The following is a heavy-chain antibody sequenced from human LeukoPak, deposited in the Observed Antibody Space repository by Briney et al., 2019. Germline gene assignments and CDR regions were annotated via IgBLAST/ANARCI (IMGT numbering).Heavy chain of an antibody. CDR1: GGTFSSYA. V-gene: IGHV1-69*01. CDR3: ASRWFGEGWFDP. Sequence: SVKVSCKASGGTFSSYAISWVRQAPGQGLEWMGGIIPIFGTANYAQKFQGRVTIAADESTSTAYMELSSLRSEDTAVYYCASRWFGEGWFDPWGQGTLVTVSS. D-gene: IGHD3-10*01. J-gene: IGHJ5*02. CDR2: IIPIFGTA.